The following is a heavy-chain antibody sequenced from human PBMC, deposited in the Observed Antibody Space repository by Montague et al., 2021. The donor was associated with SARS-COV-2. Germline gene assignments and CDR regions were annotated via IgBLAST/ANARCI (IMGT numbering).Heavy chain of an antibody. CDR3: AREGGTKSSHWWGAFDS. D-gene: IGHD2-15*01. CDR1: GDSMSGYY. Sequence: SETLSLTCTVSGDSMSGYYWSWVRQAPGTGLEWIGYIFYSGSTSYNPSLNSRVTISIDTSKKQFSLKLTSVTAADTAVYFCAREGGTKSSHWWGAFDSWGHGTLVTVSS. V-gene: IGHV4-59*01. CDR2: IFYSGST. J-gene: IGHJ5*01.